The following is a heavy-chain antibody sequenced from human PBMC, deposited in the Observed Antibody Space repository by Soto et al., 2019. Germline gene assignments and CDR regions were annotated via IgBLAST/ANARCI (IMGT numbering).Heavy chain of an antibody. D-gene: IGHD2-2*01. J-gene: IGHJ4*02. CDR1: GYTFSSYG. CDR3: ARAHIVVVPAAIPTYYFDY. Sequence: QVQLVESGGGVVQPGRSLRLSYAASGYTFSSYGMHWVRQAPGKGLEWVAVIWYDGSNKYYADSVKGRFTISRDNSKNTLYLQMNSLRAEDTAVYYCARAHIVVVPAAIPTYYFDYWGQGTLVTVSS. CDR2: IWYDGSNK. V-gene: IGHV3-33*01.